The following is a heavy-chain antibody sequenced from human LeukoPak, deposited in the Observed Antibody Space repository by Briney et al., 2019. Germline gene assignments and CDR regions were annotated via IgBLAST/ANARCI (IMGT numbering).Heavy chain of an antibody. CDR3: ARRDSSSWYFDY. J-gene: IGHJ4*02. CDR1: GYSFTNYW. Sequence: GESLKISCKNSGYSFTNYWIAWVRQMPGKGLEWMGIIYPGDSDIRYSPSFQGQVTISADKSISTAYLQWSSLKASDSAMYFCARRDSSSWYFDYWGQGTLVTVSS. CDR2: IYPGDSDI. V-gene: IGHV5-51*01. D-gene: IGHD6-13*01.